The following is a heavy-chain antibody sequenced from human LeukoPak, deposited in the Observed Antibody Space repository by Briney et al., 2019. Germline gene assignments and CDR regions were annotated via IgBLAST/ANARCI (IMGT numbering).Heavy chain of an antibody. J-gene: IGHJ4*02. CDR3: ARDRLARRYFDY. CDR2: ISYDGSNK. Sequence: PGGSLRLSCAASGFTFSSYAMHWVRQAPGKGLEWVAVISYDGSNKYYADSVKGRFTISRDNSKNTLYLQMNSLRAEDTAVYYCARDRLARRYFDYWGQGTLVTVSS. CDR1: GFTFSSYA. V-gene: IGHV3-30-3*01. D-gene: IGHD3-3*02.